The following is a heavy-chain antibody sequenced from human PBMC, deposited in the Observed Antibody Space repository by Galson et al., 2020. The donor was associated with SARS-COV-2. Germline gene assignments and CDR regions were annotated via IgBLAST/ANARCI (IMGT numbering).Heavy chain of an antibody. V-gene: IGHV3-33*01. CDR3: ARPSYYYGSGSPSYGY. Sequence: GESLKISCAASGFTFSSYGMHWVRQAPGKGLEWVAVIWYDGSNKYYADSVKGRFTISRDNSKNTLYLQMNSLRAEDTAVYYCARPSYYYGSGSPSYGYWGQGTLVTVSS. CDR2: IWYDGSNK. J-gene: IGHJ4*02. D-gene: IGHD3-10*01. CDR1: GFTFSSYG.